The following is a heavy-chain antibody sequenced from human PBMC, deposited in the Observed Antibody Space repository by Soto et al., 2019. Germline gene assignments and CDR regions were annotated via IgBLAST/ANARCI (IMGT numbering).Heavy chain of an antibody. J-gene: IGHJ2*01. CDR1: GFTFSSYA. CDR3: AKEPVGPDWYFDL. V-gene: IGHV3-23*01. Sequence: PGRSLRLSCEVSGFTFSSYAMSWVRQAPGKGLEWVSAISGSGISTHYADSVKGRFTVSRDNSKNTLYLQMNSLRAEDTAVYNCAKEPVGPDWYFDLWGRGTLVTVSS. CDR2: ISGSGIST.